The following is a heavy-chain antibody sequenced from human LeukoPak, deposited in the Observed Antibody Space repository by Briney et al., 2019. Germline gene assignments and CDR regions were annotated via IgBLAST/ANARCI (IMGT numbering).Heavy chain of an antibody. J-gene: IGHJ6*02. CDR1: GGSVSSSTYY. V-gene: IGHV4-39*01. D-gene: IGHD3-10*01. CDR3: ATSGPGYYYGMDV. Sequence: SETLSLTCTVSGGSVSSSTYYWGWICQPPGKGLEWIGSIYYSGYTYYNPSLESRVTISVDTSKNQFSLKLSSVTAADTAVYYCATSGPGYYYGMDVWGQGTTVTVSS. CDR2: IYYSGYT.